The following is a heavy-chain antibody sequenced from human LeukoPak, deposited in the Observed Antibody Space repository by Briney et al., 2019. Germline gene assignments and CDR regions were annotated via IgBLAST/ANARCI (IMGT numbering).Heavy chain of an antibody. V-gene: IGHV3-30*18. Sequence: GGSLRLSCVASGFTISTYGMHWVRQAPGKGLEWVAAISYDGSNLQYADSVKGRFTISRDNSKNTLYLQMNTLRAEDTAVYYCAKNLWAHYDSGGYSPFDYWGQGTLVTVSS. J-gene: IGHJ4*02. D-gene: IGHD3-22*01. CDR3: AKNLWAHYDSGGYSPFDY. CDR1: GFTISTYG. CDR2: ISYDGSNL.